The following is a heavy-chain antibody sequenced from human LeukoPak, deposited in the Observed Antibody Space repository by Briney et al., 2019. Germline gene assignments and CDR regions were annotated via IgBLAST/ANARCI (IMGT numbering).Heavy chain of an antibody. J-gene: IGHJ4*02. Sequence: GGSLRLSCAASGFTFSSYWMSWVRQAPGKGLEWVANIKQDGSEKYYVDSVKSRFTISRDNAKNSLYLQMNSLRAEDTAVYYCARDRTIAYSSYYFDYWGQGTLVTVSS. CDR1: GFTFSSYW. D-gene: IGHD5-18*01. V-gene: IGHV3-7*03. CDR2: IKQDGSEK. CDR3: ARDRTIAYSSYYFDY.